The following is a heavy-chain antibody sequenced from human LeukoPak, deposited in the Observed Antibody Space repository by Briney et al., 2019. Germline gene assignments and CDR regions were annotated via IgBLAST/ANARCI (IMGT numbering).Heavy chain of an antibody. CDR2: MNPNSGNT. CDR1: GYTFTKND. J-gene: IGHJ4*02. Sequence: ASVKVSCKASGYTFTKNDTNWVRQAPGQGLDWMGWMNPNSGNTAYAQKFQGRVTMTRNTSTSTAYMELSSLTSEDTAVYYCARGRIDDYGDYWAYWGQGTLVTVSS. V-gene: IGHV1-8*01. CDR3: ARGRIDDYGDYWAY. D-gene: IGHD4-17*01.